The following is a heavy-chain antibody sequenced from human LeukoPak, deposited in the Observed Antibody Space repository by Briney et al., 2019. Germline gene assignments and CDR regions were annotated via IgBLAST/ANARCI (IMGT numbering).Heavy chain of an antibody. CDR3: ARSPRGYSGYVAFDY. D-gene: IGHD5-12*01. J-gene: IGHJ4*02. V-gene: IGHV4-4*07. CDR1: GGSISSYY. Sequence: QASETLSLTCTVSGGSISSYYWSWIRQPPGKGLEWIGRIYTSGSTNYNPSLKSRVTMSVDTSKNQFSLKLSSVTAADTAVYYCARSPRGYSGYVAFDYWGQGTLVTVSS. CDR2: IYTSGST.